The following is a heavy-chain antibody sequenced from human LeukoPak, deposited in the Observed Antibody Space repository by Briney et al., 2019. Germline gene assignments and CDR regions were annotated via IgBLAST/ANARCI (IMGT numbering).Heavy chain of an antibody. CDR1: GGSISSGGYY. V-gene: IGHV4-31*03. CDR3: ARHEAQDFDY. CDR2: IYYSGTT. J-gene: IGHJ4*02. Sequence: SQTLSLTCTVSGGSISSGGYYWSWIRQHPGKGLEWIGYIYYSGTTYYSSSLKSRVIISVDTSKNQFSLKLSSVTATDTAVYYCARHEAQDFDYWGQGTLVTVSS.